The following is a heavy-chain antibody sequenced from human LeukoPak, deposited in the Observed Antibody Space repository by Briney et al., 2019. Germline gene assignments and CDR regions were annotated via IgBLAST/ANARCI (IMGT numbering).Heavy chain of an antibody. Sequence: SVKVSCKASGGTFSSYAISWVRQAPGQGLEWMGRIIPIFGTANYAQKFQGRVTITTDESTSTAYMELRSLRSDDTAVYYCARGRPSVGATPYYYYYYMDVWGKGTTVTVSS. J-gene: IGHJ6*03. V-gene: IGHV1-69*05. CDR1: GGTFSSYA. D-gene: IGHD1-26*01. CDR2: IIPIFGTA. CDR3: ARGRPSVGATPYYYYYYMDV.